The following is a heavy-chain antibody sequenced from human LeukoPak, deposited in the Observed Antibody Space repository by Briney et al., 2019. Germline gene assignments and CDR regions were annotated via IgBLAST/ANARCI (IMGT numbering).Heavy chain of an antibody. Sequence: GASVKVSCKASGGTFSSYAISWVRQAPGQGLEWMGGIIPIFGTANYAQKFQGRVTITADESTSTAYMELRSLRSDDTAVYFCARDSYYYGDLANSYYFYYYMDVWGKGTTVTISS. CDR2: IIPIFGTA. D-gene: IGHD4-17*01. CDR3: ARDSYYYGDLANSYYFYYYMDV. V-gene: IGHV1-69*13. CDR1: GGTFSSYA. J-gene: IGHJ6*03.